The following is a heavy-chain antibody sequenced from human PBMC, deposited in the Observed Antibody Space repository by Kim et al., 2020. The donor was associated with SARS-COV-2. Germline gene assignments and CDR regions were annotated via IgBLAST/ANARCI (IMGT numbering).Heavy chain of an antibody. J-gene: IGHJ3*02. CDR1: GFTFSSYD. V-gene: IGHV3-13*01. CDR3: ARAQNKNYYGSGSYDNAFDI. D-gene: IGHD3-10*01. Sequence: GGSLRLSCAASGFTFSSYDMHWVRQATGEGLEWVSASGTDGDKYYPGSVKSRFTISRENAKNSLYLQMNGLRAGDTAVYYCARAQNKNYYGSGSYDNAFDIWGPGTMVTVSS. CDR2: SGTDGDK.